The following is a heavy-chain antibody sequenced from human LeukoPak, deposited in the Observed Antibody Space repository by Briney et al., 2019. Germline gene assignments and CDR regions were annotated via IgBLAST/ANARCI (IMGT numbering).Heavy chain of an antibody. J-gene: IGHJ5*02. V-gene: IGHV1-18*01. CDR3: ARVGEPATTLYNWFDP. Sequence: ASVKVSCKASGYTFTSYGISWVRQAPGQGLEWMGWISACNGNTNYAQKLQGRVTMTTDTSTSTAYMELRSLRSDDTAVYYCARVGEPATTLYNWFDPWGQGTLVTVSS. D-gene: IGHD3-16*01. CDR1: GYTFTSYG. CDR2: ISACNGNT.